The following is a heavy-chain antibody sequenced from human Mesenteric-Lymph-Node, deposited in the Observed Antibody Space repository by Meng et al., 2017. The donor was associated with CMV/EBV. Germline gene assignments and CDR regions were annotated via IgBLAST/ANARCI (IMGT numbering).Heavy chain of an antibody. J-gene: IGHJ6*02. Sequence: GESLKISCAASGFTFTTYWMAWVRQAPGKGLEWVANINQDGGEIYYVDSVEGRFTVSRDNAKNSLYLEMNSLRAEDTAVYYCARISKYSFGVYGMDVWGQGTTVTVSS. V-gene: IGHV3-7*01. CDR1: GFTFTTYW. D-gene: IGHD3-16*01. CDR3: ARISKYSFGVYGMDV. CDR2: INQDGGEI.